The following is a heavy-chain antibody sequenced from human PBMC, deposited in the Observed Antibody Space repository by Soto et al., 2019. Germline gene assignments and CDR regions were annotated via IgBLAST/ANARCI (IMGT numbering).Heavy chain of an antibody. CDR1: GGTFSGYA. J-gene: IGHJ4*02. V-gene: IGHV1-69*01. CDR2: IIPMFGTS. Sequence: QVQLVQSGAEVKKPGSSVKVSCKASGGTFSGYAISWVRQAPGQGLEWMGEIIPMFGTSNYAQKFQGRVTITADESTSTAYMKLSSVRSEDTAVYYGARVSCSSTSGYKGYYFDHWGQGTLVTVSA. D-gene: IGHD2-2*02. CDR3: ARVSCSSTSGYKGYYFDH.